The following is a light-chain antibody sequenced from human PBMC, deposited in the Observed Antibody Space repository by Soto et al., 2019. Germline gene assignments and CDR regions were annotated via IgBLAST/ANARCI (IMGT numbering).Light chain of an antibody. CDR3: LLSYSGADVV. CDR2: DTS. Sequence: QAVGTQEPSLTVSPGGTVTLTCGSTTGAVTSDHYPYWFQQKPGQAPRTLIYDTSNKHSWTPARFSGSLLGGKAALTLSGAQPEDEAEYYCLLSYSGADVVFGGGTKLTVL. CDR1: TGAVTSDHY. J-gene: IGLJ2*01. V-gene: IGLV7-46*01.